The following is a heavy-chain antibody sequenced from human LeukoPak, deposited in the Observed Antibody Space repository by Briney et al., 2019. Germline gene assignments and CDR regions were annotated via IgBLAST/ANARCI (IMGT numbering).Heavy chain of an antibody. V-gene: IGHV5-51*01. Sequence: PGESLKISCKGSGYSFTSYWIGWVRQMPGKGLEWMGIIYPGDSDTRYSPSFQGQVTISADKSISTAYLQWSSLKASDTAMYYCARFGPLLWVGESSDNWGQGTLVTVSS. D-gene: IGHD3-10*01. CDR2: IYPGDSDT. CDR3: ARFGPLLWVGESSDN. J-gene: IGHJ4*02. CDR1: GYSFTSYW.